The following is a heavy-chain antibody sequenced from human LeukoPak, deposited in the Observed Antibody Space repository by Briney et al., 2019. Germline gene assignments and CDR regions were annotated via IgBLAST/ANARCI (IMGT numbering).Heavy chain of an antibody. CDR2: IRYDGSNK. CDR1: GFTFSSYA. J-gene: IGHJ4*02. Sequence: GRSLRLSCAASGFTFSSYAMHWVRQAPGKGLEWVAVIRYDGSNKYYADSVKGRFTISRDNSKNTLYLQMNSLRAEDTAVYYCAKGDFYSSYGSPFDYWGQGTLVTVSS. V-gene: IGHV3-30*04. CDR3: AKGDFYSSYGSPFDY. D-gene: IGHD5-18*01.